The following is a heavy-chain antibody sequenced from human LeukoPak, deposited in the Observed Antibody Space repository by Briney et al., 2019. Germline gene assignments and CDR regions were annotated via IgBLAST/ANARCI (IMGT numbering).Heavy chain of an antibody. J-gene: IGHJ4*02. V-gene: IGHV1-8*01. CDR1: GYTFTSYD. Sequence: GASVKVSCKASGYTFTSYDINWVRQATGQGLEWMGWMNPNSGNTGYAQKFQGRVTMTRNTSISTAYMELSSLRSEDTAVYYCARGSVVVPAASSFIDYWGQGTLVTLSS. D-gene: IGHD2-2*01. CDR3: ARGSVVVPAASSFIDY. CDR2: MNPNSGNT.